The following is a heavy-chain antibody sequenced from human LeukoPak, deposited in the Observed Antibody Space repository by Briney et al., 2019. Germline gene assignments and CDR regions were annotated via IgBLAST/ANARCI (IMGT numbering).Heavy chain of an antibody. Sequence: GESLKISWKGSGYSFTNYWIGWVRQMPGKGLEWMGIIYPGDSDTRHSPSFQGQVTISADKSITTAYLQLSRLKASDTAMYYCARHGYCSDGICYTFDVWGQGTMVTVSS. CDR1: GYSFTNYW. CDR3: ARHGYCSDGICYTFDV. J-gene: IGHJ3*01. V-gene: IGHV5-51*01. D-gene: IGHD2-15*01. CDR2: IYPGDSDT.